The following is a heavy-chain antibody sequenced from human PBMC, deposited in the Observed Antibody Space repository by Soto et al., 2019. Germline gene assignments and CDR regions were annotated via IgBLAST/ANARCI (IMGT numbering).Heavy chain of an antibody. CDR3: ARHRQYYDTSGYQQRYFDY. V-gene: IGHV4-39*01. D-gene: IGHD3-22*01. Sequence: PETLSLTCSVSGGSISSTPYYWGWIRQPPGKGLEWLGTIYYSGTTSYNPSLKSRVIISVDTSNNQFFLKLRSVTAADTAVYYCARHRQYYDTSGYQQRYFDYWGQGTQVTVSS. CDR2: IYYSGTT. J-gene: IGHJ4*02. CDR1: GGSISSTPYY.